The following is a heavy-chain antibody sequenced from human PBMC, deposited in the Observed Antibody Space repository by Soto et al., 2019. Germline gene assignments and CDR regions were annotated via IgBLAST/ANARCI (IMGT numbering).Heavy chain of an antibody. D-gene: IGHD3-3*01. V-gene: IGHV3-23*01. J-gene: IGHJ4*02. CDR3: AKDLPAITIFTIDDY. CDR1: GFTFSSYA. Sequence: GESLKISCAASGFTFSSYAMSWVRQAPGKGLEWVSAISGSGGSTYYADSVKGRFTISRDNSKNTLYLQMNSLRAEDTAVYYCAKDLPAITIFTIDDYWGQGTLVTVSS. CDR2: ISGSGGST.